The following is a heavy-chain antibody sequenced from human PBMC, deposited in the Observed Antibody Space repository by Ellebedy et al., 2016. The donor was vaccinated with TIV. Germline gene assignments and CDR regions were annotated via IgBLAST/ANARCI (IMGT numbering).Heavy chain of an antibody. CDR3: ARDPGWGTTPYYYYYGMDV. J-gene: IGHJ6*02. Sequence: PGGSLRLSCAASGFTFSTYSMNWVRQAPGKRLEWVSCISSRSDSIYYTDSVKGRFTISRDNAKNSLYLQMNSLRAEDTAVYYGARDPGWGTTPYYYYYGMDVWGQGTTVTVSS. CDR2: ISSRSDSI. D-gene: IGHD1-7*01. V-gene: IGHV3-21*01. CDR1: GFTFSTYS.